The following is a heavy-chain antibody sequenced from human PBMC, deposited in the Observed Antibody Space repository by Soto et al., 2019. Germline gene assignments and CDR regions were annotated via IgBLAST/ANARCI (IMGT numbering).Heavy chain of an antibody. CDR3: ARVSRWDDNNFD. CDR1: GFTFSSYS. CDR2: IGTSSSTI. J-gene: IGHJ4*02. Sequence: EVQLVESGGGLVQPGGSLRLSCAASGFTFSSYSMNWVRQAPGKGLEWVSCIGTSSSTIYYADSVKGRFTISRDNAKNSLYLQMNSLRDEDTAVYYCARVSRWDDNNFDWGKGTLVTVSS. D-gene: IGHD1-1*01. V-gene: IGHV3-48*02.